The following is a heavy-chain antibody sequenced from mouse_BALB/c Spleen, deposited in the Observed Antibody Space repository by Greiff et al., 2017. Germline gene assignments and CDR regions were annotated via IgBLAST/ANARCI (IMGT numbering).Heavy chain of an antibody. CDR1: GFTFNTYA. CDR2: IRSKSNNYAT. CDR3: VREMGYYGSSSMDY. D-gene: IGHD1-1*01. J-gene: IGHJ4*01. Sequence: EVKLVESGGGLVQPKGSLKLSCAASGFTFNTYAMHWVCQAPGKGLEWVARIRSKSNNYATYYADSVKDRFTISRDDSQSMLYLQMNNLKTEDTAMYYCVREMGYYGSSSMDYWGQGTSVTVSS. V-gene: IGHV10-3*03.